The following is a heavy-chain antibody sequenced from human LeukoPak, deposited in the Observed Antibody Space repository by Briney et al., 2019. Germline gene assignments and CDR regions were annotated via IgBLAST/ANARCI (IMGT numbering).Heavy chain of an antibody. V-gene: IGHV3-21*01. CDR1: GFTFSSYS. CDR2: ISSSSSYI. J-gene: IGHJ4*02. Sequence: GGFLRLSCAASGFTFSSYSMNWVRQAPGKGLEWVSSISSSSSYIYYADSVKGRFTISRDNAKNSLYLQMSSLRAEDTAVYYCARDGGTGILFDYWGQGTLVTVSS. D-gene: IGHD3-16*01. CDR3: ARDGGTGILFDY.